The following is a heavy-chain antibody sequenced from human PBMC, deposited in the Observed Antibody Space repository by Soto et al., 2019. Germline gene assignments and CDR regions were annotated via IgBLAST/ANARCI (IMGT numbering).Heavy chain of an antibody. J-gene: IGHJ6*02. CDR3: ARDRGYDAHDYYYNAMDV. V-gene: IGHV3-21*01. D-gene: IGHD3-10*01. CDR2: IRGFSPYT. CDR1: GFTFRTYT. Sequence: EVQLVESGGGLVKPGGSLRLSCIPSGFTFRTYTMNWVRQAPGKGLEWVSGIRGFSPYTFYAESVKGRFTISRDNAKNSVFLQMDSLRAEDTAVYYCARDRGYDAHDYYYNAMDVWGQGTTVTVSS.